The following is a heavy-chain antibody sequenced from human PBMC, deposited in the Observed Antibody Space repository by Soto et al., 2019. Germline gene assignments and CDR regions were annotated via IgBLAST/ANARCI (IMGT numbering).Heavy chain of an antibody. CDR2: INHSGST. Sequence: SETLSLTRAVYGGSFSGYYWSWIRQPPGKGLEWIGEINHSGSTNYNPSLKSRVTISVDTSKNQFSLKLSSVTAADTAVYYCARVHIWGSYRYMFDYWGQGTLVTVSS. CDR1: GGSFSGYY. J-gene: IGHJ4*02. CDR3: ARVHIWGSYRYMFDY. V-gene: IGHV4-34*01. D-gene: IGHD3-16*02.